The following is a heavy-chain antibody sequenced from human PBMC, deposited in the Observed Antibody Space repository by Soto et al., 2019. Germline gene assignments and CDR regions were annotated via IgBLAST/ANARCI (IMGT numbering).Heavy chain of an antibody. CDR3: ARDRELMVRGVHDAFDI. D-gene: IGHD3-10*01. Sequence: GGSLRLSCAASGFTFSSYGMHWVRQAPGKGLEWVAVIWYDGSNKYYAESVKGRFTISRDNSKNTLYLQMNSLRAKDTAVYYWARDRELMVRGVHDAFDIWGQGTMVTVSS. V-gene: IGHV3-33*01. J-gene: IGHJ3*02. CDR2: IWYDGSNK. CDR1: GFTFSSYG.